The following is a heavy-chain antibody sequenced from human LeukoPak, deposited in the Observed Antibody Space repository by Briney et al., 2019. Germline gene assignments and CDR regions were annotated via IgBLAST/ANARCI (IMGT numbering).Heavy chain of an antibody. CDR3: ARENSYGYGFDY. V-gene: IGHV3-74*01. CDR1: GFTFSSYW. D-gene: IGHD5-18*01. J-gene: IGHJ4*02. Sequence: GGSLRLSCAASGFTFSSYWMHWVRLAPGKGLVWVSRINSDGSSTSYADSVKGRFTISRDNAKNSLYLQMNSLRAEDTAVYYCARENSYGYGFDYWGQGTLVTVSS. CDR2: INSDGSST.